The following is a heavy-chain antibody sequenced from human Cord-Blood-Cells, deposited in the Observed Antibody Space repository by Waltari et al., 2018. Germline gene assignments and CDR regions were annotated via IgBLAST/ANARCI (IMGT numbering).Heavy chain of an antibody. CDR1: GFTFSSYS. V-gene: IGHV3-21*01. CDR2: ISSSSYI. CDR3: ARVKSSSSFAFDI. D-gene: IGHD6-6*01. J-gene: IGHJ3*02. Sequence: EVQLVESGGGLVKPGGSLRLSCAASGFTFSSYSMNWVRQAPGKGLEWVSSISSSSYIYYAESVKGRFTISRDNAKNSLYLQMNSLRAEDTAVYYCARVKSSSSFAFDIWGQGTMVTVSS.